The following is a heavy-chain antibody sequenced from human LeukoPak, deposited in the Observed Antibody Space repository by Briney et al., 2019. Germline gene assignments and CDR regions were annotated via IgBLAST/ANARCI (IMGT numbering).Heavy chain of an antibody. Sequence: PGGSLRLSCAGSGFRLEDYAMHWVRQAPGKGLEWVSGMSWNSVTMGYADSVKGRFTISRDNAKNPLYLQMDSLRAEDTALYYCAKDRGVPAPINAFDFWGQGTMVTVSS. CDR1: GFRLEDYA. J-gene: IGHJ3*01. CDR2: MSWNSVTM. D-gene: IGHD2-2*01. V-gene: IGHV3-9*01. CDR3: AKDRGVPAPINAFDF.